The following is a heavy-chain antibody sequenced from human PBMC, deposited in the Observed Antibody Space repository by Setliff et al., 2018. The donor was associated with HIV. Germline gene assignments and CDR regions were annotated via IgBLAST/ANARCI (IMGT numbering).Heavy chain of an antibody. Sequence: PGASLKISCRASGYTFTNYWIGWVRQMPGKGLEWMGVIYPGDSVTRYGPSFQGQVFISADRSITTAYLEWSSLKPSDTAMYYCIRRRRAPGTEDLEAVWGQGTLVTVSS. D-gene: IGHD1-26*01. CDR3: IRRRRAPGTEDLEAV. J-gene: IGHJ4*02. CDR2: IYPGDSVT. CDR1: GYTFTNYW. V-gene: IGHV5-51*01.